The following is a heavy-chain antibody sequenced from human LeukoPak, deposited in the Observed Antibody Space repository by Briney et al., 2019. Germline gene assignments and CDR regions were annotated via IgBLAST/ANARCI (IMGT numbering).Heavy chain of an antibody. CDR3: AREGYSSSWYEGGYYFDY. J-gene: IGHJ4*02. Sequence: ASVKVSCKAFGYTFTSYGISGVRQAAGQGGEGMGWINADYGNTNYAQKLQSRVTMTADTSTSTAYMELRSLRSDDTAVYYGAREGYSSSWYEGGYYFDYWGQGTLVTVSS. D-gene: IGHD6-13*01. CDR2: INADYGNT. V-gene: IGHV1-18*01. CDR1: GYTFTSYG.